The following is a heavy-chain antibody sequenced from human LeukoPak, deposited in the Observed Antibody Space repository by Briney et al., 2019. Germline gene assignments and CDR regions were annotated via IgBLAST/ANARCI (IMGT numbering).Heavy chain of an antibody. CDR3: AGGHNGSSAKILYYYYMDV. CDR2: IYYSGST. J-gene: IGHJ6*03. V-gene: IGHV4-39*07. D-gene: IGHD1-26*01. Sequence: SETLSLTCTVSGGSISSYYWGWIRQPPGKGLGWVGSIYYSGSTYYNPSLKSRVTISADTSKNQFSLKLSSVTAADTAVYYCAGGHNGSSAKILYYYYMDVWGKGTTVTVSS. CDR1: GGSISSYY.